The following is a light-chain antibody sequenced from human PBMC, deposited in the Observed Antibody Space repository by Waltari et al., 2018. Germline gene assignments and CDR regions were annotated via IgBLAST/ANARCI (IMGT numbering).Light chain of an antibody. CDR3: AAWDDSLSAWL. CDR2: IND. J-gene: IGLJ2*01. Sequence: QSVLTQPPSASGTPGQRVIISCSGRSSNLGRNTVNWYQQVPGTAPRLVMFINDQRPSGVPDRFSASKSGTSASLAISGLQSEDEADYYCAAWDDSLSAWLFGGGTKLTVL. V-gene: IGLV1-44*01. CDR1: SSNLGRNT.